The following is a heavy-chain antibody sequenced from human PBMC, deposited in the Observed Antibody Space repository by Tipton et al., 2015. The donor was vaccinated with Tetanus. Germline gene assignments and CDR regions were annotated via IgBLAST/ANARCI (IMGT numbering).Heavy chain of an antibody. Sequence: TLSLTCTVSGGSISTRNYFWGWIRQAPGKGLEWIGNIYYSGSTDYNPSLKSRVAISADTSKNQFSLKLSSVTAADTAVYYCARTWGVWVTSIDAFDIWGQGTKVAVPS. CDR2: IYYSGST. V-gene: IGHV4-39*01. J-gene: IGHJ3*02. D-gene: IGHD3-16*01. CDR3: ARTWGVWVTSIDAFDI. CDR1: GGSISTRNYF.